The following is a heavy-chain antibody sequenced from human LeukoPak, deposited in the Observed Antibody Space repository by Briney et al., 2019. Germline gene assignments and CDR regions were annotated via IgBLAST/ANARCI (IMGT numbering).Heavy chain of an antibody. V-gene: IGHV3-23*01. J-gene: IGHJ4*02. CDR1: GFTFSTYA. Sequence: PGGSLRLSCAASGFTFSTYAMSWVRQAPGKGLEWVSSISGSGCSTSYADSVKGLFTISRDNSKNTLDLQMNSLRAEDTAIYYCAKGSLRLGELSSWTLDYWGQGTLVTVSS. D-gene: IGHD3-16*02. CDR3: AKGSLRLGELSSWTLDY. CDR2: ISGSGCST.